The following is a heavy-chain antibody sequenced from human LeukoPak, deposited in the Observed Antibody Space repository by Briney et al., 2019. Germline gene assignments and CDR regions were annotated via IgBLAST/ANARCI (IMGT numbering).Heavy chain of an antibody. CDR2: IWYDGSNK. Sequence: PGGSLRLSCAASGFTFSSYGMHWVRQAPGKGLEWVAVIWYDGSNKYYADSVKGRFTISRDNSKNTLYLQMNSLRAEDTAVYYCARESEDNYDILTGYYHTYYGMDVWGQGTTVTVSS. CDR3: ARESEDNYDILTGYYHTYYGMDV. D-gene: IGHD3-9*01. V-gene: IGHV3-33*01. J-gene: IGHJ6*02. CDR1: GFTFSSYG.